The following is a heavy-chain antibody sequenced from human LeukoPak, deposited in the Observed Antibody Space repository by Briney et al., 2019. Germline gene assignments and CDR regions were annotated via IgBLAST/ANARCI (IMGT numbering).Heavy chain of an antibody. CDR3: ARTYYDILTGHVHDAFDI. CDR1: GFTFSSYW. V-gene: IGHV3-7*01. CDR2: IKQDGSEK. Sequence: GGSLRLSCAASGFTFSSYWMSWDRQAPGKGLEWVANIKQDGSEKYYVDSVKGRFTISRDNAKNSLYLQMNSLRAEDTAVYYCARTYYDILTGHVHDAFDIWGQGTMVTVSS. J-gene: IGHJ3*02. D-gene: IGHD3-9*01.